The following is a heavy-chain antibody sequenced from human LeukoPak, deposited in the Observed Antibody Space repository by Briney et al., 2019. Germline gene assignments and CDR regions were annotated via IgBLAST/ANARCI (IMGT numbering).Heavy chain of an antibody. CDR2: INPNSGGT. D-gene: IGHD6-19*01. J-gene: IGHJ4*02. Sequence: GASVKVSCKASGYTFSGYYMHWVRQAPGQGLEWMGWINPNSGGTNYAQKFQGRVTMTRYTSISTAYMELSRLRSDDTAVYYCARARSSGWSFDYWGQGTLVTVSS. CDR3: ARARSSGWSFDY. CDR1: GYTFSGYY. V-gene: IGHV1-2*02.